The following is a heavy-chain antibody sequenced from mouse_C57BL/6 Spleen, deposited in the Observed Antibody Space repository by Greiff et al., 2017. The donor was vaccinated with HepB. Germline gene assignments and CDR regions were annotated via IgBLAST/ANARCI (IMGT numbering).Heavy chain of an antibody. CDR3: TRDSNWYFDV. Sequence: EVQGVESGAELVRPGASVKLSCTASGFNIKDDYMHWVKQRPEQGLEWIGWIDPENGDTEYASKFQGKATITADTSSNTAYLQLSSLTSEDTAVYYCTRDSNWYFDVWGTGTTVTVSS. D-gene: IGHD2-5*01. V-gene: IGHV14-4*01. J-gene: IGHJ1*03. CDR1: GFNIKDDY. CDR2: IDPENGDT.